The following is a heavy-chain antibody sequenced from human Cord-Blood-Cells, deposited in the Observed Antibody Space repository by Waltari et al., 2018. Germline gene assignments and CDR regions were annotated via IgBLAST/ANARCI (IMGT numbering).Heavy chain of an antibody. J-gene: IGHJ5*02. CDR3: ARRVRDGHYNWFDP. Sequence: QLQLQESGPGLVKPSETLSLTCTVSGGSISSSSYSWGWIRQPPGKGLEWIGSIYYSGSTYYNPSLKSRVTISVDTSKNQFSLKLSSVTAADTAVYYCARRVRDGHYNWFDPWGQGTLVTVSS. CDR1: GGSISSSSYS. V-gene: IGHV4-39*01. CDR2: IYYSGST.